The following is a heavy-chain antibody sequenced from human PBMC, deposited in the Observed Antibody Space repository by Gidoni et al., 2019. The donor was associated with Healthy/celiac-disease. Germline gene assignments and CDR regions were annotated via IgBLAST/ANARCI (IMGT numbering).Heavy chain of an antibody. D-gene: IGHD3-3*01. Sequence: QLQLQESGPGLVKPSEPLSLTCTVSGGSISSSRYYWGWIRQPPGKGLEWIGSIYYSGSTYYNPSLKSRVTISVDTSKNQFSLKLSSVTAADTAVYYCASGRFLEWSYSGNYYYMDVWGKGTTVTVSS. CDR3: ASGRFLEWSYSGNYYYMDV. V-gene: IGHV4-39*01. CDR1: GGSISSSRYY. J-gene: IGHJ6*03. CDR2: IYYSGST.